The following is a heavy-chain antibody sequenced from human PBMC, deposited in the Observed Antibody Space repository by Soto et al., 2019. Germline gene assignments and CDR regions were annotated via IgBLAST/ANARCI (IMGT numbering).Heavy chain of an antibody. V-gene: IGHV3-30*18. CDR1: GFTFSSYG. Sequence: GGSLRLSCAASGFTFSSYGMHWVRQAPGKGLEWVAVISYDGSNKYYADSVKGRFTISRDNSKNTLYLQMNSLRAEDTAVYYCAKESLGYYYYGSGSLSLCYMDVWGKGTTVTVSS. CDR2: ISYDGSNK. J-gene: IGHJ6*03. CDR3: AKESLGYYYYGSGSLSLCYMDV. D-gene: IGHD3-10*01.